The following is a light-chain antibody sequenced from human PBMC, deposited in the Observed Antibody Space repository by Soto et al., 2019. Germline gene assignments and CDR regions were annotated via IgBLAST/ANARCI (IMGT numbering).Light chain of an antibody. Sequence: QSALTQPASVSGSPGQSITISCTGTSSDAGGYNYVSWYQQHPGKAPKLMIYDVSNRPSGVSNRFSGSKSGNTASLTISGLQAEDEADYYCSSYTSSSTLKVFGGGTQLTVL. CDR2: DVS. CDR3: SSYTSSSTLKV. CDR1: SSDAGGYNY. J-gene: IGLJ2*01. V-gene: IGLV2-14*01.